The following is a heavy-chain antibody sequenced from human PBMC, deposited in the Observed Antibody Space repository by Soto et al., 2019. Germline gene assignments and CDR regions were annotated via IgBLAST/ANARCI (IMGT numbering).Heavy chain of an antibody. CDR3: ARTHPTEKEYSSSSVWFDP. Sequence: GASVKVSCKASGYTFTSYYMHWVRQAPGQGLEWMGIINPSGGSTSYAQKFQGRVTMTRDTSTSTVYMELSSLRSEDTAVYYCARTHPTEKEYSSSSVWFDPWGQGTLVTVSS. J-gene: IGHJ5*02. D-gene: IGHD6-6*01. V-gene: IGHV1-46*01. CDR2: INPSGGST. CDR1: GYTFTSYY.